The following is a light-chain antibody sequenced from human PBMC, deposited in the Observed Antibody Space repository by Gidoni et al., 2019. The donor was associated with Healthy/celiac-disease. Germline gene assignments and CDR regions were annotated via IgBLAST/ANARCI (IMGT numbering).Light chain of an antibody. Sequence: DIQMTQSPSSLSASVGDRVTITCQASQDISNYLNWYQQKPGKAPKLLIYDASNLETGVPSRFSGSGSGTDFTLTISSLQPEDSATYYCQQYDNLLLTFGGGTKVEIK. V-gene: IGKV1-33*01. CDR2: DAS. J-gene: IGKJ4*01. CDR3: QQYDNLLLT. CDR1: QDISNY.